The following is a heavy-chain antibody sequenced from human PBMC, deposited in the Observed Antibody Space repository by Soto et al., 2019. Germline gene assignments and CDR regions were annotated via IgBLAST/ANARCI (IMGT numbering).Heavy chain of an antibody. V-gene: IGHV1-2*02. Sequence: QVQLVQSGAEVKKPGASVKVSCKASGYTFTGYYMHWVRQAPGQGLEWMGWINPNSGGTNYAQKFQGRVTMTRDTSISTAYMELSRLRSDDTDVYYCARGGLRGYSYATYYFDYWGQGTRVTVSS. D-gene: IGHD5-18*01. CDR2: INPNSGGT. CDR3: ARGGLRGYSYATYYFDY. CDR1: GYTFTGYY. J-gene: IGHJ4*02.